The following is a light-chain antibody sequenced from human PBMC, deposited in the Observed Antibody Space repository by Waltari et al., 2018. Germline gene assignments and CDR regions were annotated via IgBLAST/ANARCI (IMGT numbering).Light chain of an antibody. V-gene: IGKV3-15*01. J-gene: IGKJ1*01. CDR3: QQLNSYPRT. Sequence: EIVMTQSPATLSVSPGARATLPCRASQSVRNNLVWYQQKPGQAPRLLIYGASTRVTGIPARFSGSGSGTEFTLTISSLQSEDFAVYYCQQLNSYPRTFGQGTKVEIK. CDR1: QSVRNN. CDR2: GAS.